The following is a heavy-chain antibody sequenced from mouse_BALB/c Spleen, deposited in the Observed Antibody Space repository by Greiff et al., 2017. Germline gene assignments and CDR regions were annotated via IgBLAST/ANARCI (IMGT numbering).Heavy chain of an antibody. J-gene: IGHJ4*01. CDR1: GYTFTSYW. CDR2: INPSTGYT. D-gene: IGHD2-2*01. V-gene: IGHV1-7*01. Sequence: QVQLKESGAELAKPGASVKMSCKASGYTFTSYWMHWVKQRPGQGLEWIGYINPSTGYTEYNQKFKDKATLTADKSSSTAYMQLSSLTSEDSAVYYCARSNYGYDYYAMDYWGQGTSVTVSS. CDR3: ARSNYGYDYYAMDY.